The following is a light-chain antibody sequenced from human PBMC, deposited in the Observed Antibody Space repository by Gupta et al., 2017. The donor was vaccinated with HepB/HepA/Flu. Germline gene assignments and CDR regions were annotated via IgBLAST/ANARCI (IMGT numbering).Light chain of an antibody. J-gene: IGKJ4*01. V-gene: IGKV1-39*01. CDR1: QSISSY. CDR3: QQNYSNPPLT. Sequence: DIQMTQSPSSLSASVGDRVTITCRASQSISSYLNWYQQKPGKAPKLLIYAASSLQSGVPSRFSGSGSGTDFTLTISSLQPEDFATYYCQQNYSNPPLTFGEGTRVEIK. CDR2: AAS.